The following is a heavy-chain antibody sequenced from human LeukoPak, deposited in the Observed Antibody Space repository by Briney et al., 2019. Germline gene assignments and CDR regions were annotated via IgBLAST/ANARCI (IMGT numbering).Heavy chain of an antibody. V-gene: IGHV3-23*01. D-gene: IGHD2-8*01. CDR3: AKYGLGLLVYADFDH. Sequence: GGSLRLSCAASGFTFRNYAMSWVRQAPGKGLEWVSGMSGSGGSTYYADSVKGRFTISRDNSKNTLYLQMNSLRAEDTAVYYCAKYGLGLLVYADFDHWGQGTQVTVSS. CDR1: GFTFRNYA. CDR2: MSGSGGST. J-gene: IGHJ4*02.